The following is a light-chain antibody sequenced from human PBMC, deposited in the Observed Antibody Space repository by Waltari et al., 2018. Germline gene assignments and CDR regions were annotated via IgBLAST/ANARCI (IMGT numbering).Light chain of an antibody. V-gene: IGLV2-14*01. CDR1: SSDIGGFDY. Sequence: QSALTQPASVSGSPGQSITISCTGTSSDIGGFDYVSWSQQHPGKVPGLVIHDVSQRPSGGANRFSGSKSGNTASRTISGLQAEDEADYYCISYTSRTTYVFGTGTKVTVL. J-gene: IGLJ1*01. CDR2: DVS. CDR3: ISYTSRTTYV.